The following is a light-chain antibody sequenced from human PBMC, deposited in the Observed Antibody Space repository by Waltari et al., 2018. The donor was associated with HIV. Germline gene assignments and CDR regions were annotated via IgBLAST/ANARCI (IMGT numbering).Light chain of an antibody. CDR2: EVS. Sequence: QSALTQPRSVSGSPGQSVTIYRTGTSSDVGGYNSVSWYQQHPGKAPKLLIYEVSKWPSGVPDRFSGSKSGNTASLTISGLRADDEADYYCCSYGGTYNVFGTGTKVTIL. J-gene: IGLJ1*01. V-gene: IGLV2-11*01. CDR3: CSYGGTYNV. CDR1: SSDVGGYNS.